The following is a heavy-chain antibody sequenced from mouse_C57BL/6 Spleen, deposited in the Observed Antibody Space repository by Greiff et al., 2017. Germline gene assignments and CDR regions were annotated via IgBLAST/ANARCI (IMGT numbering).Heavy chain of an antibody. CDR3: ARNYYGSSPCAMDY. CDR2: ISSGSSTI. CDR1: GFTFSDYG. V-gene: IGHV5-17*01. J-gene: IGHJ4*01. D-gene: IGHD1-1*01. Sequence: DVMLVESGGGLVKPGGSLKLSCAASGFTFSDYGMHWVRQAPEKGLEWVAYISSGSSTIYYADTVKGRFTISRDNAKNTLFLQMTSLRSEDTAMYYCARNYYGSSPCAMDYWGQGTSVTVSS.